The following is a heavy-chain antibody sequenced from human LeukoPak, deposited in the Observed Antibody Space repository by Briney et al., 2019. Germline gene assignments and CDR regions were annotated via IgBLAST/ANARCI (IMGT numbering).Heavy chain of an antibody. Sequence: GGSLRLSCAASGFTFDDYAMHWVRQAPGKGLEWVSGISWNSGSIGYADSVKGRFTISRDNAKNSLYLQMNSLRAEDTALYYCAKASGYYDSSGYYHSWGQGTLVTVSS. J-gene: IGHJ4*02. CDR3: AKASGYYDSSGYYHS. D-gene: IGHD3-22*01. V-gene: IGHV3-9*01. CDR1: GFTFDDYA. CDR2: ISWNSGSI.